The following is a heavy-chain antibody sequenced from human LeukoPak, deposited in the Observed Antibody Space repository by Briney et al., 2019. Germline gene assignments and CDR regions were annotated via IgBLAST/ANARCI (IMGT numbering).Heavy chain of an antibody. D-gene: IGHD3-10*01. CDR3: AREEDADGSGRGIDY. Sequence: PSETLSLTXTVSGGSISSYYWSWIRQPPGKGLKWIGYIYYSGSTNYNPSLKSRVTISVDTSKNQFSLKLSSVTAADTAVYYCAREEDADGSGRGIDYWGQGTLVTVSS. CDR2: IYYSGST. V-gene: IGHV4-59*01. J-gene: IGHJ4*02. CDR1: GGSISSYY.